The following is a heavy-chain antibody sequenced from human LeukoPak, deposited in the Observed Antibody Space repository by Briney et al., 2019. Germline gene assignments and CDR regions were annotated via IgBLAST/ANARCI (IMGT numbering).Heavy chain of an antibody. CDR3: ARAPRYDSSGYNFDY. Sequence: SETLSLTCTVSGGSISSCDYYWSWIRQPPGKGLEWIGYIYYSGSTYYNPSLKSRVTISVDTSKNQFSLKLSSVTAADTAVYYCARAPRYDSSGYNFDYWGQGTLVTVSS. CDR1: GGSISSCDYY. J-gene: IGHJ4*02. V-gene: IGHV4-30-4*01. CDR2: IYYSGST. D-gene: IGHD3-22*01.